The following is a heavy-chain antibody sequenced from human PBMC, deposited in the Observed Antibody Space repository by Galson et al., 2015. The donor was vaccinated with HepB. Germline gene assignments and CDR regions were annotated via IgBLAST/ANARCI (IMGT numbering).Heavy chain of an antibody. CDR1: GGSFNGYY. V-gene: IGHV4-34*01. J-gene: IGHJ6*02. D-gene: IGHD2-15*01. CDR3: ARGDLDCGGGSCYSVAGYYYGMDV. CDR2: INHSGST. Sequence: ETLSLTCAVYGGSFNGYYWSWIRQPPGKGLEWIGEINHSGSTNYNPSLKSRVTISVDTSKNQFSLKLSSVTAADTAVYYCARGDLDCGGGSCYSVAGYYYGMDVWGQGTTVTVSS.